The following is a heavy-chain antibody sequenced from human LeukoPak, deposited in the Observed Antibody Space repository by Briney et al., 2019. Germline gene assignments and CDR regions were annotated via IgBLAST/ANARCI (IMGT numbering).Heavy chain of an antibody. CDR3: AKTSRIQLWSNHYYFDY. CDR2: ISGSGGST. CDR1: GFTFDDYA. J-gene: IGHJ4*02. D-gene: IGHD5-18*01. V-gene: IGHV3-23*01. Sequence: PPGRSLRLSCAASGFTFDDYAMHWVRQAPGKGLEWVSAISGSGGSTYYADSVKGRFTISRDNSKNTLYLQMNSLRAEDTAVYYCAKTSRIQLWSNHYYFDYWGQGTLVTVSS.